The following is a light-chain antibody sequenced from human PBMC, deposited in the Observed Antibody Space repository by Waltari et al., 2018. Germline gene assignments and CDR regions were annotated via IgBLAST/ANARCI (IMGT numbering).Light chain of an antibody. J-gene: IGLJ3*02. Sequence: NFMLTQPHSVSGSPGKTVTISCTRSSGSIASNYVQWCQQRPGTPPTTLIYENHQRPSGVPDRFSGPIDSSSNSASLTISQLKTEDEADYYCQSSDSSTWVFGGGTKLTVL. CDR3: QSSDSSTWV. CDR1: SGSIASNY. CDR2: ENH. V-gene: IGLV6-57*01.